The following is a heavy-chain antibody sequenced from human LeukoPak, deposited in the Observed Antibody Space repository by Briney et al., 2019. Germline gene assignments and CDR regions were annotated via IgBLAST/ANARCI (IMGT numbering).Heavy chain of an antibody. D-gene: IGHD6-19*01. V-gene: IGHV3-21*01. CDR1: GFTFSSYS. J-gene: IGHJ4*02. CDR3: ARGGGYSSGRIDY. Sequence: GGSLRLSCAASGFTFSSYSMNWVRQAPGKGLEWVSSISSSSSYIYYADSVKGRFTISRDNAKNSLYLQMNSLRAEDTAVYYCARGGGYSSGRIDYWGQGTLVTVSS. CDR2: ISSSSSYI.